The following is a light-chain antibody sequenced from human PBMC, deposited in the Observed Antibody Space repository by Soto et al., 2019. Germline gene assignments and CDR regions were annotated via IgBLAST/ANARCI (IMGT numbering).Light chain of an antibody. J-gene: IGKJ1*01. CDR3: QQYGSSPTT. CDR2: GAS. CDR1: QSVSTSY. V-gene: IGKV3-20*01. Sequence: DIVLTQSPGTLSLSPGETATLSCRASQSVSTSYLAWYQQKPGQAPRLLIFGASSRATGIPDRSIGSGSGPDFTLTISRLEPEDFAVSSCQQYGSSPTTFGHGPQVEIK.